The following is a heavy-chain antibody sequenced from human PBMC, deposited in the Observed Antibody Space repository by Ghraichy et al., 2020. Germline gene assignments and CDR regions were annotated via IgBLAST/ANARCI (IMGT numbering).Heavy chain of an antibody. CDR1: GFTFDDYA. V-gene: IGHV3-9*01. D-gene: IGHD6-6*01. CDR2: ISWNSGSI. CDR3: AKGVIAAHSPYYYYGMDV. Sequence: GGSLRLSCAASGFTFDDYAMHWVRQAPGKGLEWVSGISWNSGSIGYADSVKGRFTISRDNAKNSLYLQMNSLRAEDTALYYCAKGVIAAHSPYYYYGMDVWGQGTTVTVSS. J-gene: IGHJ6*02.